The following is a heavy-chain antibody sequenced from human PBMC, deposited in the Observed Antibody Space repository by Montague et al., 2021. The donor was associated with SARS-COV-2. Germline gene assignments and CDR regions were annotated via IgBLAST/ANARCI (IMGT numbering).Heavy chain of an antibody. CDR1: GGSISSSNYY. D-gene: IGHD5-12*01. V-gene: IGHV4-39*02. CDR2: IYDSGST. Sequence: SETLSLTCTVSGGSISSSNYYWDWIRQPPRKGLEWIGSIYDSGSTCYNPSLKSRVTISVDTSKNHFSLKLSSVTAADTAVYYCARRGRKLLPVATTIGGFDIWGQGTMVTVSS. J-gene: IGHJ3*02. CDR3: ARRGRKLLPVATTIGGFDI.